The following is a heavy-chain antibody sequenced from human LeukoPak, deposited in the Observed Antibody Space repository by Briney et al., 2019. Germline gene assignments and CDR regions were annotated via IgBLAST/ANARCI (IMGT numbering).Heavy chain of an antibody. Sequence: ASVKVSCKASGYTFTSYDINWVRQAPGQGLEGMGWMNPNSGNTVYAQKFQGRVTMTRNTSISTAYMELSSLRSEDTAVYYCAIGALIDYWGQGTLVTVSS. CDR2: MNPNSGNT. J-gene: IGHJ4*02. V-gene: IGHV1-8*01. CDR3: AIGALIDY. CDR1: GYTFTSYD. D-gene: IGHD4-17*01.